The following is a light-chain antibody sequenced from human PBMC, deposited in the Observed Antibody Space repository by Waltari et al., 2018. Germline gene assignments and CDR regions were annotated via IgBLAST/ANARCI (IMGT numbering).Light chain of an antibody. CDR2: GNK. Sequence: QSVLTQPPSASGTPGQRVTISCSGSSSNIGSNTVNWYQQLPGTAPKLLIYGNKRRPSGVPDRFSGSKSGTSASLAISGLQSEDEADYYCAAWDDSLNGVVFGGGTKLTVL. V-gene: IGLV1-44*01. CDR3: AAWDDSLNGVV. J-gene: IGLJ2*01. CDR1: SSNIGSNT.